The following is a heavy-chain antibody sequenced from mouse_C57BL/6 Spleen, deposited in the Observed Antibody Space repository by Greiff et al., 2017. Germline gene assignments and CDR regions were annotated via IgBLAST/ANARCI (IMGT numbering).Heavy chain of an antibody. CDR2: IYPYNGGS. CDR3: ARSDYGPQTDY. Sequence: EVQLQQSGPELVKPGASVKISCKASGYSFTGYYMNWVKQSHGNSLEGIGDIYPYNGGSSYNQKFKGKGTLTGDKSSSTAYMALRSLTSEDSAVYYCARSDYGPQTDYWGQGTTLPVSS. V-gene: IGHV1-31*01. J-gene: IGHJ2*01. D-gene: IGHD1-2*01. CDR1: GYSFTGYY.